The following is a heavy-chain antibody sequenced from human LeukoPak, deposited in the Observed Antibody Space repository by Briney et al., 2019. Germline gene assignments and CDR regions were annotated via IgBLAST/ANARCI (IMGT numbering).Heavy chain of an antibody. J-gene: IGHJ3*02. D-gene: IGHD3-22*01. V-gene: IGHV3-30*02. CDR2: IRYDESNK. CDR1: GFTFSSYG. CDR3: AREVPDYYDSSGYYWSTAFDI. Sequence: GGSLRLSCAASGFTFSSYGMHWVRQAPGKGLEWVAFIRYDESNKYYADSVKGRFTISRDNSKNTLYLQMNSLRSDDTAVYYCAREVPDYYDSSGYYWSTAFDIWGQGTMVTVSS.